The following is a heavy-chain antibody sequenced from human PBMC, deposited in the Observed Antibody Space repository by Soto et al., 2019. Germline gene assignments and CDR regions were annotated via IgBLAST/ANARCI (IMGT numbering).Heavy chain of an antibody. J-gene: IGHJ5*02. CDR3: AKAVWGDYYDSSGHIGL. D-gene: IGHD3-22*01. V-gene: IGHV3-23*01. CDR1: GFTFSSYA. CDR2: ISGSGGST. Sequence: GSLRLSCAASGFTFSSYAMSWVRQAPGKGLEWGSAISGSGGSTYYADSVKGRFTISRDKSKNTLYLQPNSLRAEHTAVYYCAKAVWGDYYDSSGHIGLWGQGTLVTVSS.